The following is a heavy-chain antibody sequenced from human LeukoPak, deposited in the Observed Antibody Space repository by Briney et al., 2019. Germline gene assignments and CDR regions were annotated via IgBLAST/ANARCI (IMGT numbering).Heavy chain of an antibody. CDR1: TGSISSYY. D-gene: IGHD2-2*01. CDR3: ARLLVPAASGAFDI. Sequence: PSETLSLTCTVSTGSISSYYWSWLRQPAGKGLEWIGRMSRSGGSNFNPSLKSRVTISVDSPKRQVSLKLTSVTAADTAVYYCARLLVPAASGAFDIWGQGTIVTVSS. V-gene: IGHV4-4*07. CDR2: MSRSGGS. J-gene: IGHJ3*02.